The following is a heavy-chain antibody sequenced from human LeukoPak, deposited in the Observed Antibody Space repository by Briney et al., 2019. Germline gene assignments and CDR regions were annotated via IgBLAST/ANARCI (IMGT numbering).Heavy chain of an antibody. CDR1: NDYIKDYY. V-gene: IGHV4-4*07. D-gene: IGHD1-14*01. CDR3: ARQGSDNHFDS. J-gene: IGHJ4*02. CDR2: VSQWNT. Sequence: SETLPLTCTLSNDYIKDYYWSWIRQPAGKGLEWIGRVSQWNTNYNPSLKSRVSMSVQASRNQFSLRLNSATAADTAVYYCARQGSDNHFDSWGPGTLVTVSS.